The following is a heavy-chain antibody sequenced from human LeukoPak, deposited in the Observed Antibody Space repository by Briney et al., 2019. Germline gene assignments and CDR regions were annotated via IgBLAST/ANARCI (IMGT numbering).Heavy chain of an antibody. CDR1: GFPLRRYG. D-gene: IGHD1-26*01. Sequence: GGSLRLSCSASGFPLRRYGMNWVRQAPGKGLEWVCYISTSSYHIYHADSVKGGFTIYREDAKNSLYLQMHSLRTKATAVYFCARDASGSSTGLIDSWGQATLVTVSS. V-gene: IGHV3-21*01. CDR3: ARDASGSSTGLIDS. CDR2: ISTSSYHI. J-gene: IGHJ4*02.